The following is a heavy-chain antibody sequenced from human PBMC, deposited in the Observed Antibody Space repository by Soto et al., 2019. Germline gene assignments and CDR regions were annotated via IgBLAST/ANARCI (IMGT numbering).Heavy chain of an antibody. CDR3: ARDCGPYNWNDVVHWFDP. CDR2: ISSSGSTI. J-gene: IGHJ5*02. Sequence: GGSLRLSCAASGFTFSDYYMSWIRQAPGKGLEWVSYISSSGSTIYYADSVKGRFTISRDNAKNSLYLQMNSLRAEDTAVYYCARDCGPYNWNDVVHWFDPWGQGTLVTVSS. D-gene: IGHD1-1*01. V-gene: IGHV3-11*01. CDR1: GFTFSDYY.